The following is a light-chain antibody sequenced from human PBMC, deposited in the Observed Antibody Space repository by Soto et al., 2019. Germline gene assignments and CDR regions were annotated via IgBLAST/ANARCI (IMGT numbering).Light chain of an antibody. CDR1: SSDVGGYKY. Sequence: QSALTQPPSASGSPGQSVTISCTGTSSDVGGYKYVSWYQQHPGKAPKLMISEVSKRPSGVPDRFSGSKSGNTASLTVSGLQAEDEADYYCSSYAGSNNMIFGGGTKVTVL. CDR3: SSYAGSNNMI. CDR2: EVS. V-gene: IGLV2-8*01. J-gene: IGLJ2*01.